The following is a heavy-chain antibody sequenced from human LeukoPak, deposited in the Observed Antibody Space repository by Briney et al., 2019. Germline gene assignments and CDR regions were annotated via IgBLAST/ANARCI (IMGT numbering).Heavy chain of an antibody. CDR3: ARYYDSSSYYNTFEI. V-gene: IGHV5-51*01. CDR2: IYPGDYDT. CDR1: GYRFTDYW. D-gene: IGHD3-22*01. J-gene: IGHJ3*02. Sequence: GESLKISCKGSGYRFTDYWIGWVRQMPGKGLGWMGIIYPGDYDTRYSTSFQGHVTISVDRFLRVAYLQWSSLKASDSGIYYCARYYDSSSYYNTFEIWGQGTMVTVSS.